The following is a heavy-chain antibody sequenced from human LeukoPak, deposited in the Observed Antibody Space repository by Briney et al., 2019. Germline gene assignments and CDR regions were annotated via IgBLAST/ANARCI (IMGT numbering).Heavy chain of an antibody. Sequence: GGSLRLSCAASGFTFSGYWMHWVRQAPGKGLVWVSRINSAGNTTNYADSVKGRFTISRDNAKNTLYLQMNSLRAEDTAVYYCARDNRAAGTKSFDIWGQGTMVTVSS. J-gene: IGHJ3*02. CDR1: GFTFSGYW. D-gene: IGHD6-13*01. CDR3: ARDNRAAGTKSFDI. CDR2: INSAGNTT. V-gene: IGHV3-74*01.